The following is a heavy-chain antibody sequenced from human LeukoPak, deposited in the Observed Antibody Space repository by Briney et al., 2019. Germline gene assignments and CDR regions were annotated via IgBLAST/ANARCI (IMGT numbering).Heavy chain of an antibody. CDR1: GFTFSSYS. D-gene: IGHD2/OR15-2a*01. CDR2: ISSSSSTI. V-gene: IGHV3-48*04. CDR3: AREEYFKAVDY. J-gene: IGHJ4*02. Sequence: PGGSLRLSCAASGFTFSSYSMNWVRQAPGKGLEWVSYISSSSSTIYYADSVKGRFTISRDNAKNSLYLQMNSLRAEDTAVYYCAREEYFKAVDYWGQGTLVTVSS.